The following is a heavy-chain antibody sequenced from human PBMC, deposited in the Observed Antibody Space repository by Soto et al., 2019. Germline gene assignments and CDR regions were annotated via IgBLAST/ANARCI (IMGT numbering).Heavy chain of an antibody. CDR1: GGSISSYY. CDR2: IYYSGST. V-gene: IGHV4-59*08. CDR3: ETACLATDGGHYYYCCLGF. J-gene: IGHJ6*04. D-gene: IGHD3-3*01. Sequence: SETLSLTCTVSGGSISSYYWSWIRQPPGKGLEWIGYIYYSGSTKYNPSHKSRVTISVDTSKNQFSLTVSYVTAADTAVYNCETACLATDGGHYYYCCLGFWGKGTTVTVST.